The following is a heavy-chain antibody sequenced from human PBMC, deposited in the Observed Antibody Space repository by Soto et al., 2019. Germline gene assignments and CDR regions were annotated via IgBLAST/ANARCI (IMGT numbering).Heavy chain of an antibody. CDR2: TYYSSKWYN. CDR3: ARSPDRGYYGLDV. J-gene: IGHJ6*02. Sequence: LSQTLSLTCAISGDSVSTNSAAWNWIRQSPSRALEWLGRTYYSSKWYNDYAQSVKSRITINPDTSKNQFSLQLNSVTPEDTALYYCARSPDRGYYGLDVWGQGTTVTVSS. CDR1: GDSVSTNSAA. V-gene: IGHV6-1*01. D-gene: IGHD6-13*01.